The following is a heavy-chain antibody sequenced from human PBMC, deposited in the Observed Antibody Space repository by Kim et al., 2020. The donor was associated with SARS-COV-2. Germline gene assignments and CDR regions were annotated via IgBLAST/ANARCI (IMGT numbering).Heavy chain of an antibody. CDR1: GFTFSSYG. V-gene: IGHV3-30*18. CDR2: ISYDGSNK. D-gene: IGHD3-3*01. CDR3: AKGGVLRILEWLFPDP. Sequence: GGSLRLSCAASGFTFSSYGMHWVRQAPGKGLEWVAVISYDGSNKYYADSVKGRFTISRDNSKNTLYLQMNSLRAEDTAVYYCAKGGVLRILEWLFPDPWG. J-gene: IGHJ5*02.